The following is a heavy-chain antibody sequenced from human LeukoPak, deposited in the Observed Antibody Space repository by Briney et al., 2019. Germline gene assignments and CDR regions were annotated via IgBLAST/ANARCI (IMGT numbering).Heavy chain of an antibody. V-gene: IGHV1-18*01. CDR2: IGRNNGNT. CDR3: ARDRGDYYFDY. J-gene: IGHJ4*02. CDR1: GYTLIRYD. Sequence: ASVKVSCKASGYTLIRYDITWVRQAPGQGLEWMGWIGRNNGNTKFAQKFQGRVTMTTDTSTTTAYMELRSLRSDDTAVYFCARDRGDYYFDYWGQGTLVSVSS. D-gene: IGHD6-25*01.